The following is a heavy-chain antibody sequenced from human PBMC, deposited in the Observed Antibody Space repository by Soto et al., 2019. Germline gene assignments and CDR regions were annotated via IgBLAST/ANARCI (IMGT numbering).Heavy chain of an antibody. CDR1: GGSFSGYY. CDR3: ARAYDYVWGTYRLDY. D-gene: IGHD3-16*02. V-gene: IGHV4-34*01. Sequence: QVQLQQWGAGLLKPSETLSLTCAVYGGSFSGYYWSWIRQPPGKGLEWIGESSHSGSTKYNPSLKSRVTISVDTSKNQFSPKLSSVTGADTAVYYCARAYDYVWGTYRLDYWGQGTLVTVSS. CDR2: SSHSGST. J-gene: IGHJ4*02.